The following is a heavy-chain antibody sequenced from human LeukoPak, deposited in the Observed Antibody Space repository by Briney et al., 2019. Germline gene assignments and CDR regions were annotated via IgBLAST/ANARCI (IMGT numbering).Heavy chain of an antibody. CDR3: ARPSYYYDSSGYFDY. V-gene: IGHV5-51*01. CDR1: GYSFTSYW. CDR2: IYPGDSDT. D-gene: IGHD3-22*01. J-gene: IGHJ4*02. Sequence: GEWRKISCKGSGYSFTSYWIGWVRQMPGKGLEWMGIIYPGDSDTRYSPSFQGQVTISADKSISTAYLQWSSLKASDTAMYYCARPSYYYDSSGYFDYWGQGDPVPLYS.